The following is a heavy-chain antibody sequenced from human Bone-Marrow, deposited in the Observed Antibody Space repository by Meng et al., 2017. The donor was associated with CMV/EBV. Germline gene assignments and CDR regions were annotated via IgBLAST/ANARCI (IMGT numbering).Heavy chain of an antibody. Sequence: KISCKASGGTFSSYAISWVRQAPGQGLEWMGGIIPILGIANYAQKFQGRVTITADKSTSTAYMELSSLRSEDTAVYYCDRGRKFLNLEYYYYGMDDWGQGTTVTVYS. CDR3: DRGRKFLNLEYYYYGMDD. V-gene: IGHV1-69*10. D-gene: IGHD3-3*01. CDR2: IIPILGIA. CDR1: GGTFSSYA. J-gene: IGHJ6*01.